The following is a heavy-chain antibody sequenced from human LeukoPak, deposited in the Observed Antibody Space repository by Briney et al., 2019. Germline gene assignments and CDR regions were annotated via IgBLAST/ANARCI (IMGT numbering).Heavy chain of an antibody. J-gene: IGHJ4*02. V-gene: IGHV4-30-2*01. CDR1: GGSISSGGYS. D-gene: IGHD6-6*01. CDR2: IYHSGST. CDR3: ASEYSSSSGFDY. Sequence: PSKTLSLTCAVSGGSISSGGYSWSWIRQPPGKGLEWIGYIYHSGSTYYNPSLKSRVTISVDRSKNQFSLKLSSVTAADTAVYYCASEYSSSSGFDYWGQGTLVTVSS.